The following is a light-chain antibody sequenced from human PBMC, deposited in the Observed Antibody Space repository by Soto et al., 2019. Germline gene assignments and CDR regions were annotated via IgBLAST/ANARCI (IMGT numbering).Light chain of an antibody. CDR3: QQFSSYSRT. CDR2: SVS. J-gene: IGKJ1*01. V-gene: IGKV1-5*01. Sequence: DIQMTQSPSTLSASVGDRVTITCRASQSISSWLAWYQQKPGKAPKLLVYSVSNLDSGVPSRFSGSGSGTEFTLTISSLQPDDFATYYCQQFSSYSRTFDQGTKVDMK. CDR1: QSISSW.